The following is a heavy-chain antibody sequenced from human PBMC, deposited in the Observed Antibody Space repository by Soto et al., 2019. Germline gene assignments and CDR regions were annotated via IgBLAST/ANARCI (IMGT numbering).Heavy chain of an antibody. CDR1: GGSISSSTYF. CDR3: VRQQLSGSSSVVY. CDR2: TYY. D-gene: IGHD6-6*01. V-gene: IGHV4-39*01. J-gene: IGHJ4*02. Sequence: SETLSLTCTVSGGSISSSTYFWGWIRQPPGKGLEWIGNTYYNPSLKSRVTISVDASRNQFSLRLSSVGATDTAVYYCVRQQLSGSSSVVYWGQGILVTVSS.